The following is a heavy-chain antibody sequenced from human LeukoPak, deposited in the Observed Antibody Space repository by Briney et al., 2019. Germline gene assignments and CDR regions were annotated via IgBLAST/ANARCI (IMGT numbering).Heavy chain of an antibody. V-gene: IGHV3-53*01. D-gene: IGHD6-19*01. CDR2: IYRDGST. CDR3: AKDNGVRGEQWLHLDY. J-gene: IGHJ4*02. CDR1: GLTVSTNY. Sequence: GGSLRLSCAASGLTVSTNYLNWVRQAPGKGLEWVSVIYRDGSTYYADSVKGRFTISRDNSKNTVYLQMNSLRAEDTAMYYCAKDNGVRGEQWLHLDYWGQGSLVTVSS.